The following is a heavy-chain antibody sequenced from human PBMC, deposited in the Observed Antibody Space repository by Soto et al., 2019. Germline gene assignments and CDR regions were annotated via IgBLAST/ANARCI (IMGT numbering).Heavy chain of an antibody. CDR3: ARVQGQLWFGEAFDY. D-gene: IGHD3-10*01. CDR1: GFTFSSYA. V-gene: IGHV3-30-3*01. J-gene: IGHJ4*02. Sequence: QVQLVESRGGVVQPGRSLRLSCAASGFTFSSYAMHWVRQAPGKGLEWVAVISYDGSNKYYADSVKGRFTISRDNSKNTLYLQMNSLRAEDTAVYYCARVQGQLWFGEAFDYWGQGTLVTVSS. CDR2: ISYDGSNK.